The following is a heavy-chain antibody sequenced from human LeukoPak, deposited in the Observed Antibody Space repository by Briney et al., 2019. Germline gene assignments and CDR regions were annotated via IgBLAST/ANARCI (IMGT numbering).Heavy chain of an antibody. CDR1: GYTLTELS. J-gene: IGHJ4*02. Sequence: ASVKVSCKVSGYTLTELSMHWARQAPGKGLEWMGGFDPEDGETIYAQKFQGRVTVTRDTPTSTVYMEMSSLRPEDTAVYYCAREESGGLFDYWGQGTLLTVSS. D-gene: IGHD3-16*01. CDR2: FDPEDGET. V-gene: IGHV1-24*01. CDR3: AREESGGLFDY.